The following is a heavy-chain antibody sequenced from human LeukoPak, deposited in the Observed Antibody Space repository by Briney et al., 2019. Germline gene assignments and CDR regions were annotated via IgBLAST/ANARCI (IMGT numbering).Heavy chain of an antibody. CDR1: RGIFSSYW. CDR2: INQDGSDK. Sequence: GGALRLSCAASRGIFSSYWRSWVRRTPGKGLEWVASINQDGSDKYYVDSVKGRSTISRHKAKKSLYLEMSSLRTEDTAVYYCATDGSFWSGFHAFALSGQGTVDSVSS. D-gene: IGHD3-3*01. J-gene: IGHJ3*01. V-gene: IGHV3-7*01. CDR3: ATDGSFWSGFHAFAL.